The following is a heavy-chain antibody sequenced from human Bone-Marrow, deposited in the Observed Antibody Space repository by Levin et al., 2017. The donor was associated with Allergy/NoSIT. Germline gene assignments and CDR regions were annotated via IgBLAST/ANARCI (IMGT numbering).Heavy chain of an antibody. CDR1: GGSISSGDYY. V-gene: IGHV4-30-4*01. CDR2: IHYSGST. CDR3: ARDERGSGYSDAEYFQH. Sequence: LRLSCTVSGGSISSGDYYWSWIRQPPGKGLEWIGYIHYSGSTYYNPSLKSRVTISVDTSKNQFSLKLSSVTAADTAVYYCARDERGSGYSDAEYFQHWGQGTLVTVSS. J-gene: IGHJ1*01. D-gene: IGHD3-22*01.